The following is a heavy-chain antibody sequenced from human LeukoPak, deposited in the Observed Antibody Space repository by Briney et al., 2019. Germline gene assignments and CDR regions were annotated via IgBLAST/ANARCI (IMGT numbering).Heavy chain of an antibody. CDR2: INHSGST. CDR1: GGSFSGYY. Sequence: SETLSLTCAVYGGSFSGYYWSWIRQPPGKGLEWIGEINHSGSTNYNPSLKSRVTISVDTSKNQFSLKLSSVTAADTAVYYCARGRQRKDFLLDYWGQGTLVTVSS. J-gene: IGHJ4*02. V-gene: IGHV4-34*01. D-gene: IGHD2-15*01. CDR3: ARGRQRKDFLLDY.